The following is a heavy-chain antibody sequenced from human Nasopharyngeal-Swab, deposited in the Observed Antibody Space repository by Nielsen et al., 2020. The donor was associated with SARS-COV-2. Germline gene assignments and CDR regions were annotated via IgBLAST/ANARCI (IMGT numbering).Heavy chain of an antibody. CDR3: AKDLIAVAWGPHAFDI. CDR2: ISGSGGSP. J-gene: IGHJ3*02. CDR1: GFTFSSYA. Sequence: GESLKISCAASGFTFSSYAMSWVRQAPGKGLEWVSAISGSGGSPYYADSVKGRFTISRDNSKNTLYLQMNSLRAEDTAVYYCAKDLIAVAWGPHAFDIWGQGTMVTVSS. V-gene: IGHV3-23*01. D-gene: IGHD6-19*01.